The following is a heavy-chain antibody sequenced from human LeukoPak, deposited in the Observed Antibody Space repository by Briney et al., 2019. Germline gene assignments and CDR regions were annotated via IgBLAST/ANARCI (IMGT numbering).Heavy chain of an antibody. V-gene: IGHV1-2*02. J-gene: IGHJ1*01. Sequence: ASVKVSCKASGYTFTGNYMHWVRQAPGQGLEGMGWINPNSGGTNYAQKFQGRVTMTRDTSISTAYMELNRLRSDDTAVYYCARGSYDSSDFEYFHHWGQGTLVTVSS. CDR1: GYTFTGNY. CDR2: INPNSGGT. CDR3: ARGSYDSSDFEYFHH. D-gene: IGHD3-22*01.